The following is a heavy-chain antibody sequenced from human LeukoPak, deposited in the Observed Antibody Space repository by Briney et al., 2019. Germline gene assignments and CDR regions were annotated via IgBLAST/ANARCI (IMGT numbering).Heavy chain of an antibody. CDR2: IYHSGST. Sequence: SETLSLTCTVSGGSISSGGYYWSWIRQPPGKGLEWIGYIYHSGSTYYNPSLKSRVTISVDRSKNQFSLKLSSVTAADTAVYYCARRVTIFGVVHLDYWGQGTLVTVSS. CDR3: ARRVTIFGVVHLDY. V-gene: IGHV4-30-2*01. CDR1: GGSISSGGYY. D-gene: IGHD3-3*01. J-gene: IGHJ4*02.